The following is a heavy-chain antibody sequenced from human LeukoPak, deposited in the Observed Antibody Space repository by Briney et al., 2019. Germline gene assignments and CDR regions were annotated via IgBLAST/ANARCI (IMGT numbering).Heavy chain of an antibody. D-gene: IGHD3-16*02. J-gene: IGHJ4*02. CDR1: GGSISGDY. CDR2: IYYSGST. V-gene: IGHV4-59*01. Sequence: PSETLSLTCTVSGGSISGDYWSWIRQPPGKGLEWIGYIYYSGSTKYNPSLKSRVIISVDTSKNQFSLKLSSVTAADTAIYYCARVISHGYSDSWGQGTRVAVSP. CDR3: ARVISHGYSDS.